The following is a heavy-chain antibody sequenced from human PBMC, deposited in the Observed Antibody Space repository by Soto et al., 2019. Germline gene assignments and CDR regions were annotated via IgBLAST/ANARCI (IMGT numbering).Heavy chain of an antibody. CDR1: GFTFSSYA. CDR3: AKAGLGPYSSSKPDYYFDY. Sequence: PGGSLRLSCAASGFTFSSYAMSWVRQAPGKGLEWVSAISGSGGSTYYADSVKGRFTISRDNSKNTLYLQMNSLRAEDTAVYYCAKAGLGPYSSSKPDYYFDYWGQGTLVTVSS. D-gene: IGHD6-13*01. J-gene: IGHJ4*02. CDR2: ISGSGGST. V-gene: IGHV3-23*01.